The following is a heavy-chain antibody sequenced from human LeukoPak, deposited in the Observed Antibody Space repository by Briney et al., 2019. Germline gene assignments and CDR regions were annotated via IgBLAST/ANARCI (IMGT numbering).Heavy chain of an antibody. V-gene: IGHV4-59*08. Sequence: SETLSLTCTVSGGSISSYYWSWIRLPPGKGLEWIGYIYYSGSTNHNPSLKSRVTISVDTSKNQFSLKLSSVTAADTAVYYCARQSSSSWYRYYYYGMDVWGQGTTVTVSS. CDR3: ARQSSSSWYRYYYYGMDV. D-gene: IGHD6-13*01. CDR2: IYYSGST. J-gene: IGHJ6*02. CDR1: GGSISSYY.